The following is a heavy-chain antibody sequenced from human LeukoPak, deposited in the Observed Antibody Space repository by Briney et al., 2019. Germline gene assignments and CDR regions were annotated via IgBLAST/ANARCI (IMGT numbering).Heavy chain of an antibody. V-gene: IGHV1-69*05. J-gene: IGHJ4*02. CDR3: ARAAAAAGPNYYFDY. D-gene: IGHD6-13*01. Sequence: PVKVSCKASGGTFSSYAISWVRQAPGQGLEWMGRIIPIFGTANYAQKFQGRVTITTDESTSTAYMELSSLRSEDTAVYYCARAAAAAGPNYYFDYWGQGTLVTVSS. CDR1: GGTFSSYA. CDR2: IIPIFGTA.